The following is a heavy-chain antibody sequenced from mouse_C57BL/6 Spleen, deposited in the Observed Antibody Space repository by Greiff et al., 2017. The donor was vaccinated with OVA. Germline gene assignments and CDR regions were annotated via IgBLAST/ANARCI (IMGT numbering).Heavy chain of an antibody. CDR3: ASWENYYGSSYWGWFAY. CDR2: IDPSDSYT. J-gene: IGHJ3*01. Sequence: VQLQQSGAELMKPGASVKLSCKATGYTFTGYWIEWVKQRPGQGLEWIGEIDPSDSYTNYNQKFKGKATSTVDTSSSTAYLQLSSLTSEDSAVYYCASWENYYGSSYWGWFAYWGQGTLVTVSA. CDR1: GYTFTGYW. V-gene: IGHV1-50*01. D-gene: IGHD1-1*01.